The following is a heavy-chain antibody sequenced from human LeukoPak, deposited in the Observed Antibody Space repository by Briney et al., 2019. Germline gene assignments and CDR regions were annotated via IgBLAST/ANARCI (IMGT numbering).Heavy chain of an antibody. D-gene: IGHD1-1*01. CDR1: GFTFSSYW. J-gene: IGHJ6*03. V-gene: IGHV3-7*01. CDR2: IKQDGSEK. Sequence: PGGSLRLSCAASGFTFSSYWMSWVRQAPGKGLEWVANIKQDGSEKYYVGSVKGRFTISRDNAKNSLYLQMNSLRAEDTAVYYCARVFGTTAWYMDVWGKGTTVTVSS. CDR3: ARVFGTTAWYMDV.